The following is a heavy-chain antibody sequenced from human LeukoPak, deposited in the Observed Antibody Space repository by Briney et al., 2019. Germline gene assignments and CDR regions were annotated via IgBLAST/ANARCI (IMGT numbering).Heavy chain of an antibody. Sequence: GGSLRLSCAASGFTFGDYYMSWMRQAPGKGLEWVSYISSSGSTIYYADSVKGRFTISRDNAKNSLYLQMNSLRAEDTAVYYCASRGALYCSSTSCAFDIWGQGTMVTVSS. CDR3: ASRGALYCSSTSCAFDI. CDR1: GFTFGDYY. V-gene: IGHV3-11*04. D-gene: IGHD2-2*01. CDR2: ISSSGSTI. J-gene: IGHJ3*02.